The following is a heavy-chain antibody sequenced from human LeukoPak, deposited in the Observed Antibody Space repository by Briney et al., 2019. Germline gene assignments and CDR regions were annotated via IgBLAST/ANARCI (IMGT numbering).Heavy chain of an antibody. D-gene: IGHD3-16*01. V-gene: IGHV3-23*01. CDR1: GFTFSSYA. Sequence: PSGGSLRLSCAASGFTFSSYAMSWVRQAPGKGLEWVPAISGSGGGTYYADSVKGRFTISRDNSKNTVYLQMNSLRAEDTAVYYCVKDGVAPRTEYLQHWGQGTLVSVSS. CDR2: ISGSGGGT. J-gene: IGHJ1*01. CDR3: VKDGVAPRTEYLQH.